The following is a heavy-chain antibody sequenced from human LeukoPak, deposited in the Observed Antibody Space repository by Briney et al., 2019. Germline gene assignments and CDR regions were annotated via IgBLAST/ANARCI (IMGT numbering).Heavy chain of an antibody. J-gene: IGHJ4*02. D-gene: IGHD3-9*01. V-gene: IGHV4-59*01. CDR2: IYYSGST. CDR3: ARTYYDILTGFDY. CDR1: GGSISSYY. Sequence: SETLSLTCTVSGGSISSYYWSWIRQPPGKGLEWSWYIYYSGSTNYTPSLKSRVTISVDTSKDQFSLKLSSVTAADTAVDYCARTYYDILTGFDYWGQGTLVTVSS.